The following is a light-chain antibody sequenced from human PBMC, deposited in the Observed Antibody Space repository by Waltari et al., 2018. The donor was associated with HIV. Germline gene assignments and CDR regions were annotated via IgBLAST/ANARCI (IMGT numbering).Light chain of an antibody. CDR2: EVK. J-gene: IGLJ2*01. CDR1: SSDVGASAY. V-gene: IGLV2-14*01. Sequence: QSALTQPAPVSGSPGQSLSISCSGTSSDVGASAYVSWYHQHPGEAPTLILYEVKKRPSGISNRFSGSKSGNTASLTISGLQVEDEAHYYCSSYSASGTLVLFGGGTRLTVL. CDR3: SSYSASGTLVL.